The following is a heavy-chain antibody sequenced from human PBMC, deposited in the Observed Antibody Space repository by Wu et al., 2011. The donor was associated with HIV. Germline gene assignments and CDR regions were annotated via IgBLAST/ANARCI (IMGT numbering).Heavy chain of an antibody. V-gene: IGHV1-18*01. CDR1: GYTFTNYG. CDR2: ISHNSQT. CDR3: ARDGYCVRTWCHDGILDY. J-gene: IGHJ4*02. Sequence: QVQLVRSGAEVKKPGASVKVSCKASGYTFTNYGISWVRQAPGQGLEWIAWISHNSQTNYAQKFQGRVTMTTDTSTTTVYMEVRSLRSDDTAVYFCARDGYCVRTWCHDGILDYWGQGTLVTVSS. D-gene: IGHD2-2*03.